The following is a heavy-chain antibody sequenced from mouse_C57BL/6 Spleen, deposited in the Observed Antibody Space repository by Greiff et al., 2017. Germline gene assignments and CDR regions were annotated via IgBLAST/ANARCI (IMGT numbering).Heavy chain of an antibody. J-gene: IGHJ1*03. CDR2: IWSGGST. CDR3: ARNITKGYFDV. CDR1: GFSLTSYG. Sequence: QVQLQQSGPGLVQPSQSLSITCTVSGFSLTSYGVHWVRQSPGKGLEWLGVIWSGGSTDYNAAFISRLSISKDNSKSQVFFKMNSLQADDTAIYYCARNITKGYFDVWGTGTTVTVSS. V-gene: IGHV2-2*01. D-gene: IGHD1-1*01.